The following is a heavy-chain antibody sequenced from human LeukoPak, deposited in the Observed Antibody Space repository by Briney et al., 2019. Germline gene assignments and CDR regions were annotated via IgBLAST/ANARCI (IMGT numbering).Heavy chain of an antibody. D-gene: IGHD3-22*01. CDR3: ARDSSGYYFNWFDP. CDR2: IYYSGST. CDR1: GDSVSSYY. Sequence: SETLSLTCNVSGDSVSSYYWSWIRQPPGKGLEWIGYIYYSGSTNYNPSLKSRVTISVDTSKNQFSLKLSSVTAADTAVYYCARDSSGYYFNWFDPWGQGTLVTVSS. J-gene: IGHJ5*02. V-gene: IGHV4-59*02.